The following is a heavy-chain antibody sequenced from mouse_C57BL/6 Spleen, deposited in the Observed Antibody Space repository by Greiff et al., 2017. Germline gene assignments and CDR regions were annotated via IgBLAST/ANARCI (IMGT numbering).Heavy chain of an antibody. J-gene: IGHJ2*01. V-gene: IGHV1-15*01. CDR3: TRGRLRRGYYFDY. D-gene: IGHD2-4*01. CDR2: IDPETGGT. CDR1: GYTFTDYE. Sequence: QVQLQQSGAELVRPGASVTLSCKASGYTFTDYEMHWVKQTPVHGLEWIGAIDPETGGTAYNQKFKGKAILTADKSSSTAYMELRSLTSEDSAVYYCTRGRLRRGYYFDYWGQGTTLTVSS.